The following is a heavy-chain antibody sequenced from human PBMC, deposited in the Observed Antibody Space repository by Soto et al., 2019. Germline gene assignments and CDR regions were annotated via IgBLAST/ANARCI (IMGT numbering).Heavy chain of an antibody. J-gene: IGHJ4*02. CDR1: GYTFTGYY. Sequence: ASVKVSCKASGYTFTGYYMHWVRQAPGQGLEWMGWINPNSGGTNYAQKFQGWVTMTRDTSISTAYMELSRLRSDDTAVYYCASHGVVTPSYFDYWGQGTLVTVSS. CDR3: ASHGVVTPSYFDY. D-gene: IGHD2-21*02. CDR2: INPNSGGT. V-gene: IGHV1-2*04.